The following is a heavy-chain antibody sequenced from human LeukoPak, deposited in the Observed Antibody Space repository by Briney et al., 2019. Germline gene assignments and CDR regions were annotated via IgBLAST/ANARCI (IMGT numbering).Heavy chain of an antibody. V-gene: IGHV3-23*01. Sequence: GGSLRLSCAASGFTFSSYAMAWVRQAPGKGLEWVSTTSDSGTGTHYADSVRGRFTISRDNSKNTLYLQKNSLRAEDTAIYYCAMQLWSPGYWGQGTLVTVSS. CDR1: GFTFSSYA. D-gene: IGHD1-1*01. CDR3: AMQLWSPGY. CDR2: TSDSGTGT. J-gene: IGHJ4*02.